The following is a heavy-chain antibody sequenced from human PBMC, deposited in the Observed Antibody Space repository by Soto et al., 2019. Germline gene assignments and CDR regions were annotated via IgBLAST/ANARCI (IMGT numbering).Heavy chain of an antibody. V-gene: IGHV4-31*03. D-gene: IGHD3-9*01. CDR3: ARHQANFEAGYYNVNWFDP. J-gene: IGHJ5*02. Sequence: PSETLSLTCTVSGGSISSGGYYWSWIRQHPGKGLEWIGYIYYSGSTYYNPSLKSRVTISVDTSKNQFSLKLSSVTAADTAVYYCARHQANFEAGYYNVNWFDPWGQGTLVTVSS. CDR2: IYYSGST. CDR1: GGSISSGGYY.